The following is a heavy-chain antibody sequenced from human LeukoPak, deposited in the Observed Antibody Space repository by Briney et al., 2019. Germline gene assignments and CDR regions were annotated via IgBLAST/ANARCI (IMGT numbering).Heavy chain of an antibody. CDR2: ISSSSSYI. V-gene: IGHV3-21*01. J-gene: IGHJ6*03. CDR1: GFTFSSYS. D-gene: IGHD5-18*01. Sequence: GGSLRLSCAASGFTFSSYSMNWVRQAPGKGLEWVSSISSSSSYIYYADSVKGRFTISRDNAKNSLYLQMNSLRAEDTALYYCARDRAQYSSGLYYYYMDVWGKGTTVTVSS. CDR3: ARDRAQYSSGLYYYYMDV.